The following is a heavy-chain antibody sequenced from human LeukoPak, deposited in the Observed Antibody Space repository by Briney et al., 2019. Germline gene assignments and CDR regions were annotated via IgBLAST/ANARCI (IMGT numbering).Heavy chain of an antibody. V-gene: IGHV3-23*01. Sequence: GGSLRLSCAASGFTFTTYAMSWVRQAPGKGLEWVSAISGSAGNTYYADSVKGRFTISRDNSKNTLYLQMNSLRAEDTAVYYCAGPICSGGSCYSRHYYGTDVWGQGTTVTVSS. CDR2: ISGSAGNT. CDR1: GFTFTTYA. CDR3: AGPICSGGSCYSRHYYGTDV. J-gene: IGHJ6*02. D-gene: IGHD2-15*01.